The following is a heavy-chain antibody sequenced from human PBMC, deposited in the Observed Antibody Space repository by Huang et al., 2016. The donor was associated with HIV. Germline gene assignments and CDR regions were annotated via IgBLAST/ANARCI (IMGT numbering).Heavy chain of an antibody. Sequence: QVQLVQSGAEVKKPGSSVKVSCKASGGTFSSYAISGVRQGPGQGLEWRGWIIPIFGKANYAQKFQGRVTITADEPTSTAYMELSSLRSEDTAVYYCARVESRRYYDSSGYYYWGQGTLVTVSS. CDR1: GGTFSSYA. V-gene: IGHV1-69*01. CDR3: ARVESRRYYDSSGYYY. J-gene: IGHJ4*02. CDR2: IIPIFGKA. D-gene: IGHD3-22*01.